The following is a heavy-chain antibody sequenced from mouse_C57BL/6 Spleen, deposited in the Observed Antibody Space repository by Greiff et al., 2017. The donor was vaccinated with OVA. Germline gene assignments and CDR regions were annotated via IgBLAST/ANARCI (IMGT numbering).Heavy chain of an antibody. CDR3: TTPPYYGSSYYFDY. V-gene: IGHV14-4*01. CDR1: GFNIKDDY. J-gene: IGHJ2*01. D-gene: IGHD1-1*01. Sequence: EVQLQQSGAELVRPGASVKLSCTASGFNIKDDYMHWVKQRPEQGLEWIGWIDPENGDTEYASKFQGKATITADTSSNTAYLQLSSLTSEDTAVYYCTTPPYYGSSYYFDYWGQGTTLTVSS. CDR2: IDPENGDT.